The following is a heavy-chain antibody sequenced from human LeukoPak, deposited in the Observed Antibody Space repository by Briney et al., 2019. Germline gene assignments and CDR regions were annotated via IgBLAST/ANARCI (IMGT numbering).Heavy chain of an antibody. CDR3: ARDRITIFGVVIMGFEY. CDR2: INHSGST. CDR1: GGSFSGYY. D-gene: IGHD3-3*01. Sequence: SETLSLTCAVYGGSFSGYYWSWIRQPPGKGLEWIGEINHSGSTNYNPSLKSRVTISVDTSKNQFSLKLSSVTAADTAVYYCARDRITIFGVVIMGFEYWGQGTLVTVSS. V-gene: IGHV4-34*01. J-gene: IGHJ4*02.